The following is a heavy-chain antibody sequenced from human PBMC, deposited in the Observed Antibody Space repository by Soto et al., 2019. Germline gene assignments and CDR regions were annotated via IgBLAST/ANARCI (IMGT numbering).Heavy chain of an antibody. CDR1: GFTFSSYA. CDR3: ANFRSSGRYYFDY. CDR2: ISGSGGST. Sequence: EVQLLESGGGLVQPGGSLRLSCAASGFTFSSYAMSWVRQAPGKGLEWVSAISGSGGSTYYADSVKGRFTISRDNSKNTLYLQMNSLRAEDTAVYYCANFRSSGRYYFDYWGQGTLVTVSS. D-gene: IGHD6-19*01. J-gene: IGHJ4*02. V-gene: IGHV3-23*01.